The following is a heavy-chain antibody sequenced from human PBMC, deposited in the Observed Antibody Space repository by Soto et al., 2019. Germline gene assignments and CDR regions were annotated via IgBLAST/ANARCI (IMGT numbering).Heavy chain of an antibody. D-gene: IGHD3-3*01. J-gene: IGHJ4*02. V-gene: IGHV3-23*01. CDR1: GFIFISYA. CDR2: ITGSSDYT. CDR3: ATEQTTGAHYDFDY. Sequence: GGSLRLSCEAAGFIFISYAINWVRQAPGKGLRWVSSITGSSDYTSYIASVKGRFTISRDNSKNTLYLQMNSLRAEDTAVYFCATEQTTGAHYDFDYWRQGTMVTVSS.